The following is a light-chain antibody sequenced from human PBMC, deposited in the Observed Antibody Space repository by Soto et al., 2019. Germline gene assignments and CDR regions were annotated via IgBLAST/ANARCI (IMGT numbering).Light chain of an antibody. CDR1: QSISSW. Sequence: DIQMTQSPSTLSASVGDRVTITCRASQSISSWLAWYQQKPGKAPKLLIYKASSLESGVPSRFSGSGCGTEFTLTISSLEPDDFATFYFEEDNRSPAFGQGTKVEIK. V-gene: IGKV1-5*03. CDR3: EEDNRSPA. CDR2: KAS. J-gene: IGKJ1*01.